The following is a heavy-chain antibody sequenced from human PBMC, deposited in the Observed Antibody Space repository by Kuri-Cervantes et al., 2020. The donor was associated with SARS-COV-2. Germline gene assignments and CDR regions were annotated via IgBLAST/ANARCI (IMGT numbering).Heavy chain of an antibody. V-gene: IGHV3-43D*04. D-gene: IGHD5-18*01. CDR2: ISWDGGST. CDR3: AKNLYAMDHRERAFDI. Sequence: GGSLRLSCAASGFTFDDYAMHWVRQAPGKGLEWVSLISWDGGSTYYADSVKGRFTISRDNSNNSLYLQMNSLRAEDTALYYCAKNLYAMDHRERAFDIWGQGKMVTVSS. CDR1: GFTFDDYA. J-gene: IGHJ3*02.